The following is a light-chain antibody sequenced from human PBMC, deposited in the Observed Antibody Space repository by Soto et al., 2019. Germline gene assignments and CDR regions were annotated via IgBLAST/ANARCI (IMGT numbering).Light chain of an antibody. Sequence: QSVLTQPRSVSGSPGQSVTISCTGTSSDVGGYNYVSWFQQLPGKAPKLMIYDVSKRPSGVPDRFSGSKSGNTASLTISGLQAEDEADYYCGSYTTSSNYVFGTGTKVTVL. CDR1: SSDVGGYNY. CDR3: GSYTTSSNYV. CDR2: DVS. J-gene: IGLJ1*01. V-gene: IGLV2-11*01.